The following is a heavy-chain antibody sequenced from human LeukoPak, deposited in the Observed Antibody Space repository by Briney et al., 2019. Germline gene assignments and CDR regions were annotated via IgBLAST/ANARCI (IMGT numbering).Heavy chain of an antibody. CDR1: GGTFSSYA. D-gene: IGHD1-7*01. V-gene: IGHV1-69*05. CDR2: IIPIFGTA. J-gene: IGHJ5*02. Sequence: GASVKVSCKASGGTFSSYAISWVRQAPGQGLEWMGGIIPIFGTANDAQKCQGRVTITTDESTSTAYTERSSLRSEDTAVYYCARDNYAGAQWFDPWGQGTLVNVSS. CDR3: ARDNYAGAQWFDP.